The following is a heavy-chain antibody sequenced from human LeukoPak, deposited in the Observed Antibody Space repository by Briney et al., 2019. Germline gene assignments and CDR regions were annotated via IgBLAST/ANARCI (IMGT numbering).Heavy chain of an antibody. CDR1: GFTFSIYA. J-gene: IGHJ4*02. D-gene: IGHD6-19*01. CDR2: ISGSGGST. CDR3: AKALFYTSGSNFDY. Sequence: PGGSLRLSCAASGFTFSIYAMSWVRQAPGKGLEWVSAISGSGGSTYYADSVKGRFTISRDNSKNTLYLQMNSLRAEDTAVYYCAKALFYTSGSNFDYWGQGTLVTVSS. V-gene: IGHV3-23*01.